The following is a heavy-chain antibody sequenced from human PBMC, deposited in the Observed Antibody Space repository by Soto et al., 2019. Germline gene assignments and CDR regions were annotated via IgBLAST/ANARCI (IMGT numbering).Heavy chain of an antibody. D-gene: IGHD2-15*01. CDR3: ARDRGYDAHDYYYNAMDV. CDR1: GFTFRTYT. CDR2: IRGFSPYT. J-gene: IGHJ6*02. Sequence: SGGSLRLSCISSGFTFRTYTMNWVRQAPGKGLEWVSGIRGFSPYTFYAESVKGRFTISRDNAKNSLYLQMNSLRAEDTAVYYCARDRGYDAHDYYYNAMDVWGQGTTVTVSS. V-gene: IGHV3-21*01.